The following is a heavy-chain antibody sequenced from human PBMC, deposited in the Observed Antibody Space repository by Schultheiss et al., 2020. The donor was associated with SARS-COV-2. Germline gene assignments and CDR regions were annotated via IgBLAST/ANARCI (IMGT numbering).Heavy chain of an antibody. Sequence: SQTLSLTCAVYGGSFSGYYWSWIRQPPGKGLEWIGEINHSGSTNYNPSLKSRVTISVDTSKNQFSLKLSSVTAADTAVYYCAKDPGATAGEGWFDPWGQGTLVTVSS. D-gene: IGHD1-1*01. CDR1: GGSFSGYY. V-gene: IGHV4-34*01. CDR3: AKDPGATAGEGWFDP. CDR2: INHSGST. J-gene: IGHJ5*02.